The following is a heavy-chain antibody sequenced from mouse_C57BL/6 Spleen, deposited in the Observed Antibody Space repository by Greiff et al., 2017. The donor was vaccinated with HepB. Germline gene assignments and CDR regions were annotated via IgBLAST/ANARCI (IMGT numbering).Heavy chain of an antibody. J-gene: IGHJ2*01. V-gene: IGHV1-63*01. CDR2: IYPGGGYT. Sequence: QVHVKQSGAELVRPGTSVKMSCKASGYTFTNYWIGWAKQRPGHGLEWIGDIYPGGGYTNYNEKFKGKATLTADKSSSTAYMQFSSLTSEDSAIYYCARRGLGNSYYFDYWGQGTTLTVSS. CDR3: ARRGLGNSYYFDY. CDR1: GYTFTNYW. D-gene: IGHD2-1*01.